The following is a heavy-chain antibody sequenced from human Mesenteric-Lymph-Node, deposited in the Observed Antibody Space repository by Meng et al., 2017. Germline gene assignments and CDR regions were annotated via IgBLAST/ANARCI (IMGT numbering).Heavy chain of an antibody. Sequence: EVQRVESGGGGGQPGGALRRACAASGFTFSSYWMHWVRQAPGKGLVWVSRINTDGRSTSYTDSVKGRFTISRDNAKKTLYLQMNSLRAEDTAVYYCVRWDYGVNSGPENWGQGTLVTVSS. CDR2: INTDGRST. J-gene: IGHJ4*02. D-gene: IGHD4/OR15-4a*01. CDR3: VRWDYGVNSGPEN. V-gene: IGHV3-74*01. CDR1: GFTFSSYW.